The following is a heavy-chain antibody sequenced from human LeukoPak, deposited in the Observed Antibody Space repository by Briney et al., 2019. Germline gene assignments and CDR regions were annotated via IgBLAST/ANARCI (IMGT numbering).Heavy chain of an antibody. CDR2: ISGSGGST. D-gene: IGHD2-8*01. CDR1: GFTFSSYA. CDR3: AKDHGALAPNGY. Sequence: PRGSLRLSCAASGFTFSSYAMNWVRQAPGKGLEWVSGISGSGGSTYYADSVKGRFTISRDNSKNTLYLKMNTLRVEDTAAYYCAKDHGALAPNGYWGQGTLVAVSS. V-gene: IGHV3-23*01. J-gene: IGHJ4*02.